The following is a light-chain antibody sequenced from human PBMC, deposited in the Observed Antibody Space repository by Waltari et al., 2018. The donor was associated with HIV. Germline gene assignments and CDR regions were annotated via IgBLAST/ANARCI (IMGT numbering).Light chain of an antibody. Sequence: DIVMTQSPDSLTVSLGDRATIYCKSSQNLLYRSNNKNYVAWYQQKAGQPPKLLIYWASTRESGVPARFSGGGSGTDFTLTISSLQAEDVATYYCQQYYRTPLTVGGGTKVEIK. CDR3: QQYYRTPLT. J-gene: IGKJ4*01. CDR2: WAS. V-gene: IGKV4-1*01. CDR1: QNLLYRSNNKNY.